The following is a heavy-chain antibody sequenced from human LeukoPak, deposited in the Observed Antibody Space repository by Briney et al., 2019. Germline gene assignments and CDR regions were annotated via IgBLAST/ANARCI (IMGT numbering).Heavy chain of an antibody. CDR3: ARLNTRYYVLRGFDY. CDR2: INHSGST. D-gene: IGHD3-10*02. V-gene: IGHV4-61*09. Sequence: SQTLSLTCTVSGGSISSGTYYWSWIRQPAGKGLEWIGEINHSGSTNYNPSLKSRVTISVDTSKNQFSLKLSSVTAADTAVYYCARLNTRYYVLRGFDYWGQGTLVTVSS. CDR1: GGSISSGTYY. J-gene: IGHJ4*02.